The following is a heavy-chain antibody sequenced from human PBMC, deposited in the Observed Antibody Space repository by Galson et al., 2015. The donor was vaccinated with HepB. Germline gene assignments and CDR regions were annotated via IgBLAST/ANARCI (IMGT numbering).Heavy chain of an antibody. D-gene: IGHD3-10*01. J-gene: IGHJ5*02. CDR3: ARSPTITMVRGVIFWFDP. CDR1: GYTFTSYA. CDR2: INAGNGNT. V-gene: IGHV1-3*01. Sequence: SVKVSCKASGYTFTSYAMHWVRQAPGQRLEWMGWINAGNGNTKYSQKFQGRVTITRDTSASTAYMELSSLRSEDTAVYYCARSPTITMVRGVIFWFDPWGQGTLVTVSS.